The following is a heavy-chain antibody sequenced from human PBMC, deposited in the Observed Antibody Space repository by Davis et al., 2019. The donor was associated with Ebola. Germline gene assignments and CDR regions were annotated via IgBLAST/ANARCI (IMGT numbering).Heavy chain of an antibody. CDR3: ARGGVAYYYDSSGYRTEYYFDY. CDR2: INHSGST. Sequence: MPSETLSLTCTVSGGSISRNTNYWSWIRQPPGKGLEWIGEINHSGSTNYNPSLKSRVTISVDTSKNQFSLKLSSVTAADTAVYYCARGGVAYYYDSSGYRTEYYFDYWGQGTLVTVSS. D-gene: IGHD3-22*01. V-gene: IGHV4-39*07. J-gene: IGHJ4*02. CDR1: GGSISRNTNY.